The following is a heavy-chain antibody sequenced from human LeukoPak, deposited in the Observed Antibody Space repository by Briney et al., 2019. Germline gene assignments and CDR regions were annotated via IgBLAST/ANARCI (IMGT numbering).Heavy chain of an antibody. V-gene: IGHV4-4*09. J-gene: IGHJ6*03. CDR2: IYTSGST. D-gene: IGHD1-7*01. Sequence: SETLSLTCTVSGGSISSYYWSWIRQPPGKGLELIGYIYTSGSTNYNPSLKSRVTISVDTSKNQFSLKLSSVTAADTAVYYCARQIYNWSYAYYYYMDVWGKGTTVTVSS. CDR3: ARQIYNWSYAYYYYMDV. CDR1: GGSISSYY.